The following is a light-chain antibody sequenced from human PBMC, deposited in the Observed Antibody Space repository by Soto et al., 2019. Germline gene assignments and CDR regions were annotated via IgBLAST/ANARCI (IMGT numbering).Light chain of an antibody. J-gene: IGLJ3*02. V-gene: IGLV2-14*01. CDR3: TSYTRTTTLVV. CDR1: SSDIGYYNY. CDR2: GVN. Sequence: QSALTQPASVSGSPGQWITISCTGTSSDIGYYNYVSWYRQDPGKAPKLIIYGVNNRPSGVSDRFSGSKSGNTASLLISGLQAEDEADYYCTSYTRTTTLVVFGGGTQLTV.